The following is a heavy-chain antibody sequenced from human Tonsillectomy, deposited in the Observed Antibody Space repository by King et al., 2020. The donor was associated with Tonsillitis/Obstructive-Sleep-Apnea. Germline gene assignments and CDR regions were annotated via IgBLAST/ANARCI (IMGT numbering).Heavy chain of an antibody. J-gene: IGHJ6*02. CDR2: IDPSDSYT. Sequence: VQLVESEAEVKKPGESLRISCKGSGYSFTNYWISWVRQMPGKGLEWMGRIDPSDSYTNYSPSFQGHVTISADKSISTAYLQWSSLKASDTAMYYCARHPEGGLAAAGITYDYYGMDGWGQGTTVTVSS. CDR1: GYSFTNYW. D-gene: IGHD6-13*01. CDR3: ARHPEGGLAAAGITYDYYGMDG. V-gene: IGHV5-10-1*03.